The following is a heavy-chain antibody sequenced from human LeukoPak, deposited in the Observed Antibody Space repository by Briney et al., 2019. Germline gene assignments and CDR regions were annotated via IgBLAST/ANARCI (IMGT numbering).Heavy chain of an antibody. CDR2: ISSSSSYI. D-gene: IGHD3-22*01. V-gene: IGHV3-21*01. CDR3: ARDRVDYYDSSGYPDY. Sequence: GGSLRLSCAASGFTFSSYSMNWVRQAPGKGLEWVSSISSSSSYIYYADSVKGRFTISRDNAKNSLHLQMNSLRAEDTAVYYCARDRVDYYDSSGYPDYWGQGTLVTVSS. CDR1: GFTFSSYS. J-gene: IGHJ4*02.